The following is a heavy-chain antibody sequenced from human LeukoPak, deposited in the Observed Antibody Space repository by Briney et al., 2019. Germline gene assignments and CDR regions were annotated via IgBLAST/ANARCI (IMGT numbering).Heavy chain of an antibody. CDR1: GFSFGSFA. Sequence: GGSLRLSCGGSGFSFGSFAMSWVRQPPGKGLEWVAAISASGSTTYYADSVTGRFTISRDNSKDTLCLQMNSLRVEDTAFFYCAKAGPNSQYGLNWFDPWGQGTLVTVSS. J-gene: IGHJ5*02. D-gene: IGHD3-16*01. V-gene: IGHV3-23*01. CDR3: AKAGPNSQYGLNWFDP. CDR2: ISASGSTT.